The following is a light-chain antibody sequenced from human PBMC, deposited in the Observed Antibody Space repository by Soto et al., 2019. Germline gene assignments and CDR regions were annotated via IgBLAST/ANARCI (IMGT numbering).Light chain of an antibody. CDR3: QHRAKWPPIPT. V-gene: IGKV3-11*01. J-gene: IGKJ3*01. Sequence: EIVLTQSPATLSLSPGERATLSCRASQSVDKYLAWYQQKRGQPPRLLIYDTSNRATGIPARFSGSGSGTEFTLTISSLESEDFAGYYWQHRAKWPPIPTVGPRTTVDIK. CDR2: DTS. CDR1: QSVDKY.